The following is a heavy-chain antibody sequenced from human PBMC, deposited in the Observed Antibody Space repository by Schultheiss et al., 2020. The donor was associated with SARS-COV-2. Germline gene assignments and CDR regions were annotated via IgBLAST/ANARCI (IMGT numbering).Heavy chain of an antibody. CDR3: AKDLGYCSSTSCYTIDY. CDR2: ISYDGSNK. CDR1: GFTFSNYA. J-gene: IGHJ4*02. Sequence: GESLKISCAASGFTFSNYAMHWVRQAPGKGLEWVVVISYDGSNKYYADSVKGRFTISRDNSKNTLYLQMNSLRAEDTAVYYCAKDLGYCSSTSCYTIDYWGQGTLVTVSS. D-gene: IGHD2-2*02. V-gene: IGHV3-30*04.